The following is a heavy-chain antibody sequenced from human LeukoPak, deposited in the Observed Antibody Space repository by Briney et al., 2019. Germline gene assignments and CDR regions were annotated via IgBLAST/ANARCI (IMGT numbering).Heavy chain of an antibody. J-gene: IGHJ4*02. CDR2: IYYRGTT. CDR1: GGSISSDY. Sequence: SETLSLTCTVSGGSISSDYWSWIRQPPGKGLEWIGYIYYRGTTSYNPFLKSRVTISVDTSKNQFSLKLNSVTAADTAVYYCARGHCSGGSCYAITFDYWGQGTLVTVSS. V-gene: IGHV4-59*12. CDR3: ARGHCSGGSCYAITFDY. D-gene: IGHD2-15*01.